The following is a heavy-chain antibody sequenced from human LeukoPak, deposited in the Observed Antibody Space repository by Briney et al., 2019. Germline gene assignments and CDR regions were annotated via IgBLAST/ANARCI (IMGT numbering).Heavy chain of an antibody. Sequence: SETLSLTCAVYGGSFSGYYWSWIRQPPGKGLEWIGEINHSGSTNYNPSLKSRVTISVDTSKNQFSLKLSSVTAADTAVYYCARGRRGNSPLFYCGQGTLVTVSS. V-gene: IGHV4-34*01. D-gene: IGHD4-23*01. CDR1: GGSFSGYY. CDR3: ARGRRGNSPLFY. CDR2: INHSGST. J-gene: IGHJ4*02.